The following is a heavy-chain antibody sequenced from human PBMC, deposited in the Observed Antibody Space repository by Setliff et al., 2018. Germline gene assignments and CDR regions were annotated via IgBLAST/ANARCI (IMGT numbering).Heavy chain of an antibody. D-gene: IGHD2-15*01. J-gene: IGHJ5*02. Sequence: ASVKVSCKASGYIFNNYFLHWVRQAPGQGLEWMGRFHPYSGHTNYAQKFQGRVTMTTDTSTSTAYMEVRSLRSDDTAVYYCARDSPEMVAPPAAHCFDPWGQGTLVTVSS. CDR3: ARDSPEMVAPPAAHCFDP. CDR1: GYIFNNYF. CDR2: FHPYSGHT. V-gene: IGHV1-18*04.